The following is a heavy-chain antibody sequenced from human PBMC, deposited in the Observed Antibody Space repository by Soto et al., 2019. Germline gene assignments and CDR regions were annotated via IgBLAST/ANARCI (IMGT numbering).Heavy chain of an antibody. J-gene: IGHJ4*02. V-gene: IGHV1-46*01. D-gene: IGHD3-16*01. CDR2: INPNGGST. CDR1: GYIFTNYY. CDR3: ARGRYAGDT. Sequence: QVRLVQSGAEVKKPGASVKVSCKASGYIFTNYYIHWVRQAPGQGLEWMAIINPNGGSTNCTQEFQGGSTLTRDPSTSTGYMGLRSLRSEDTAVYYCARGRYAGDTWGKGPLVTVSS.